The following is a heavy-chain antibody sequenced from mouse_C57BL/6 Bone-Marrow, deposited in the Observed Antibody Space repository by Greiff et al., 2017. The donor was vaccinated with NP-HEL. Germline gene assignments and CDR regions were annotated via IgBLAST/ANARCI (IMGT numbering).Heavy chain of an antibody. CDR1: GFTFSDYY. V-gene: IGHV5-16*01. J-gene: IGHJ2*01. D-gene: IGHD1-1*01. CDR3: ARVDYYGSSLDY. Sequence: EVKLQESEGGLVQPGSSMKPSCTASGFTFSDYYMAWVRQVPEKGLEWVANINYDGSSTYYLDSLKSRFIISRDNAKNILYLQMSRLKSEDTATYYCARVDYYGSSLDYWGQGTTLTVSS. CDR2: INYDGSST.